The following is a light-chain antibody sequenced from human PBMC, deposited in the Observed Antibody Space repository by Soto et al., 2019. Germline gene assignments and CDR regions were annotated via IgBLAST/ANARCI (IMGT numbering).Light chain of an antibody. CDR3: SSYTSSSTLGV. J-gene: IGLJ2*01. CDR1: SSDVGGYNY. Sequence: QSALTQPASVYGSPGQSITISCTGTSSDVGGYNYVSWYQQHPGKAPKLMIYDVSKRPSGVSNRFSGSKSGNTASLTISGLQAEDEADYYCSSYTSSSTLGVFGGGTKLTVL. V-gene: IGLV2-14*01. CDR2: DVS.